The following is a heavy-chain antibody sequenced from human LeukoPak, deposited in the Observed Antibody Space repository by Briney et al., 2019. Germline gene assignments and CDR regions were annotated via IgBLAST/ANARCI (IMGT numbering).Heavy chain of an antibody. J-gene: IGHJ4*02. CDR3: ARDPPYSNYDYYFDY. V-gene: IGHV3-30-3*01. CDR1: GFTFSSYA. Sequence: QPGGSLRLSCAASGFTFSSYAMHWVRQAPGKGLEWVAVISYDGSNKYYADSVKGRFTISRDNSKNTLYLQMYSLRAEDTAVYYGARDPPYSNYDYYFDYWGQGTLVTVSS. CDR2: ISYDGSNK. D-gene: IGHD4-11*01.